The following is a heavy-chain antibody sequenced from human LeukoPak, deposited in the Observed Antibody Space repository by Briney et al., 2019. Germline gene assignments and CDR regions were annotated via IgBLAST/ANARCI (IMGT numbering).Heavy chain of an antibody. CDR1: GGTFSSYA. J-gene: IGHJ4*02. CDR2: IIPILGIA. CDR3: EVGRFGESTYDY. D-gene: IGHD3-10*01. Sequence: GASVKVSCKASGGTFSSYAISWVRQAPGQGLEWMGRIIPILGIANYAQKFQSRVTITADKSTSTAYMELSSLRSEDTAVYYCEVGRFGESTYDYWGQGTLITVSS. V-gene: IGHV1-69*04.